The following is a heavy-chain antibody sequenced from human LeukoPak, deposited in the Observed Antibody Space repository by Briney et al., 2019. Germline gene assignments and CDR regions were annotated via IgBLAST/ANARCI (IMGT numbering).Heavy chain of an antibody. D-gene: IGHD5-18*01. V-gene: IGHV4-34*01. J-gene: IGHJ4*02. Sequence: SETLSLTCAVYGGSFSGYYWSWIRQPPGKGLEWIGEINHSGSTNYNPSLKSRVTISVDTSKNQFSLKLSSVTAADTAVYYCARVTDTAMVHDYWGQGTLVTVSS. CDR3: ARVTDTAMVHDY. CDR2: INHSGST. CDR1: GGSFSGYY.